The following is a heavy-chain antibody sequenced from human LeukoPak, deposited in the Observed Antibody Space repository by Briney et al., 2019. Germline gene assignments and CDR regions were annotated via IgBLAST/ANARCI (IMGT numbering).Heavy chain of an antibody. CDR1: GGSFSGYY. CDR3: ARGGRYVGPPDI. Sequence: SETLSLTCAVYGGSFSGYYWSWIRQPPGKGLEWIGEINHSGSTNYNPSLKSRVTISVDTSKNQFSLKLSSVTAADTAVYYCARGGRYVGPPDIRGQGTMVTVSS. J-gene: IGHJ3*02. CDR2: INHSGST. D-gene: IGHD3-9*01. V-gene: IGHV4-34*01.